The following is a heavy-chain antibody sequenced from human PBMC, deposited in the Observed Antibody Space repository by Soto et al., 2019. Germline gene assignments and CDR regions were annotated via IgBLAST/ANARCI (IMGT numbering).Heavy chain of an antibody. CDR3: AKDRVWFGESPPDAFDI. V-gene: IGHV3-23*01. CDR2: ISGSGGST. D-gene: IGHD3-10*01. CDR1: GFTFSSYA. Sequence: EVQLLESGGGLVQPGGSLRLSCAASGFTFSSYAMSWVRQAPGKGLEWVSAISGSGGSTYYADSVKGRFTISRDNSKNTLYLQMNSLRAEDTAVYYCAKDRVWFGESPPDAFDIWGQGTMVTVSS. J-gene: IGHJ3*02.